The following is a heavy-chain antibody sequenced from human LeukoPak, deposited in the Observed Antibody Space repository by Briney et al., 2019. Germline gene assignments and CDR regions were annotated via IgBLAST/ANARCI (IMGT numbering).Heavy chain of an antibody. J-gene: IGHJ4*02. Sequence: PGGSLRLSCSASGFTFSNYAMYWVRQAPGKGLEWVAVISYRGNNAYYADSMEGRFTISRDNSKNTLYLQMNSLRAEDTAVYYCARVPTTVTTVYFDYWGQGTLVTVSS. CDR2: ISYRGNNA. CDR3: ARVPTTVTTVYFDY. D-gene: IGHD4-17*01. CDR1: GFTFSNYA. V-gene: IGHV3-30*14.